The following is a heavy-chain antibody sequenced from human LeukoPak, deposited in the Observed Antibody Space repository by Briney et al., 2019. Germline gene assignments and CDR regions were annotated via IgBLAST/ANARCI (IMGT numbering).Heavy chain of an antibody. CDR3: AKDREYAAAGRGLDY. CDR2: ISWNSGSI. CDR1: GFTFDDYA. J-gene: IGHJ4*02. V-gene: IGHV3-9*01. D-gene: IGHD6-13*01. Sequence: GGSLRLSCAASGFTFDDYAMHWVRQAPGKGLEWVSGISWNSGSIGYADSVKGRFTISRDNAKNSLYLQMNSLRAEDTALYYCAKDREYAAAGRGLDYWGQGTLVTVSS.